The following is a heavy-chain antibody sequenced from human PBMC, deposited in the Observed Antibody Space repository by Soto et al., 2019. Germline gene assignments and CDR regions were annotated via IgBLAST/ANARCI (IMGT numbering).Heavy chain of an antibody. CDR2: INHSGST. V-gene: IGHV4-34*01. Sequence: SETLSLTCAVYGGSFSGYYWSWIRQPPGKGLEWIGEINHSGSTNYNPSLKSRVTISVDTSKNQFYLKLSSVTAADTAVYYCASEWEAVAGTVNYWGQGTLVTVSS. CDR3: ASEWEAVAGTVNY. J-gene: IGHJ4*02. D-gene: IGHD6-19*01. CDR1: GGSFSGYY.